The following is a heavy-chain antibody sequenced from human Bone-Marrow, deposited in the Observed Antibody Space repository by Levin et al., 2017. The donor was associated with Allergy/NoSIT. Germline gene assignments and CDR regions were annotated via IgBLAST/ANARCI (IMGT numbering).Heavy chain of an antibody. CDR2: IWYGGSNR. Sequence: SCVASGFSISSYGMHWVRQAPGRGLEGVAVIWYGGSNRQYADSVQGRFIVSGDNSKNTLYLEMNSLGVDDTGVYYCARDRWTLLSDYYGMDVWGQGTTVTVS. J-gene: IGHJ6*02. CDR1: GFSISSYG. D-gene: IGHD2-15*01. V-gene: IGHV3-33*01. CDR3: ARDRWTLLSDYYGMDV.